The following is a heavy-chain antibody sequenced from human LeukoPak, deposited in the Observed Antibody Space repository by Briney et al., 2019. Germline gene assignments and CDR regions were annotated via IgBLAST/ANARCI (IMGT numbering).Heavy chain of an antibody. Sequence: GRSLRLSCAASGFTFSTYWMYCVRQAPGKGLLWVSRIKSDGSTTRYADSVKGRFTISRDNAKNTLYLQMNSLRAEDTAVYYCARGIAAEESVAIDYWGQGTLVTVSS. CDR3: ARGIAAEESVAIDY. CDR1: GFTFSTYW. J-gene: IGHJ4*02. D-gene: IGHD6-13*01. V-gene: IGHV3-74*01. CDR2: IKSDGSTT.